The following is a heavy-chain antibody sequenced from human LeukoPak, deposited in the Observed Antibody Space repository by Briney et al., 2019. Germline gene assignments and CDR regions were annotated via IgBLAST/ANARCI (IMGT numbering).Heavy chain of an antibody. CDR3: VRSGSGSYYKSGTFYY. CDR1: GGTFSSYT. V-gene: IGHV1-69*02. J-gene: IGHJ4*02. CDR2: IIPILGIA. D-gene: IGHD3-10*01. Sequence: ASVKVSCKASGGTFSSYTISWVRQAPGQGLEWMGRIIPILGIANYAQRFQGRVTITADKSATTAYMELSSRRSDDTAVDYVVRSGSGSYYKSGTFYYWGQGTLVTVSS.